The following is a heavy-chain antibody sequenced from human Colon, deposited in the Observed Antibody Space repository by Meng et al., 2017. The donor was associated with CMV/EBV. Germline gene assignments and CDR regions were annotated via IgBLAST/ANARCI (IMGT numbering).Heavy chain of an antibody. V-gene: IGHV3-74*01. J-gene: IGHJ4*02. CDR3: GRDLSGERDH. D-gene: IGHD1-26*01. CDR1: GSSSSNSW. Sequence: VYRRAPGAAFCLPWGALAPTCAATGSSSSNSWWHWVPQVPGGGLLWVSRIDNYGTITSYADSVKGRFTISRDNAKNTLYLQIDSLRVDDSAVYYCGRDLSGERDHWGQGTLVTVSS. CDR2: IDNYGTIT.